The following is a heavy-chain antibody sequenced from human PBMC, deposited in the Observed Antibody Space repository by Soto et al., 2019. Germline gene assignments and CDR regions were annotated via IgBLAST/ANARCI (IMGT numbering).Heavy chain of an antibody. CDR3: ARHGPSIAFDY. Sequence: SVTLPLTWTVSGGSISSISYCWSWIRQPPGKGLEWIGSIYYSGSTYYNPSLKSRVTISVDTSKNQFSLKLSSVTAADTAVYYCARHGPSIAFDYWGQGTLVTVSS. D-gene: IGHD6-6*01. V-gene: IGHV4-39*01. CDR1: GGSISSISYC. CDR2: IYYSGST. J-gene: IGHJ4*02.